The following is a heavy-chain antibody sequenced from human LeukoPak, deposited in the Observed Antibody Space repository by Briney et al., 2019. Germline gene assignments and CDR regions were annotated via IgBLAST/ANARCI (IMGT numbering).Heavy chain of an antibody. CDR2: INHSGSTT. Sequence: KSSETLSLTCAVYGGSFSGYYWSWIRQPPGKGLEWIGEINHSGSTTNYNPSLKSRLTISVDTSKNQFSLKLTSVTAADTAVYYCARVRWSGAAAVDYWGQGTLVTVSS. V-gene: IGHV4-34*01. J-gene: IGHJ4*02. CDR1: GGSFSGYY. CDR3: ARVRWSGAAAVDY. D-gene: IGHD6-13*01.